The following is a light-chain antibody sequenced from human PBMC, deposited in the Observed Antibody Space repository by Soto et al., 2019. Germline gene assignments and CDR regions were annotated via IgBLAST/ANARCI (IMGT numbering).Light chain of an antibody. V-gene: IGKV1-5*03. CDR1: QSINTW. Sequence: DIQMTQPPSTLTASVGDRVTITCRASQSINTWLAWYQLKPGRAPKLLIYKASTLESGVSSRFSGSGSGTEFTLTISSLQPDDFATYYCQQYQTYSQFGQGTKVEIK. CDR2: KAS. CDR3: QQYQTYSQ. J-gene: IGKJ1*01.